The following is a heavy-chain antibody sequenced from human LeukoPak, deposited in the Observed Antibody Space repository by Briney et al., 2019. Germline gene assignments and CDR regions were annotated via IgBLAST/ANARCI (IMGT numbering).Heavy chain of an antibody. J-gene: IGHJ6*03. Sequence: ASVKVSCKVSGYTLTELSMHWVRQAPGKGLEWMGGFDPEDGETIYAQKFQGRVTITADESTSTAYMELSSLRSEDTAVYYCARGTLAARSYYYYYMDVWGKGTTVTVSS. D-gene: IGHD6-6*01. CDR1: GYTLTELS. CDR2: FDPEDGET. CDR3: ARGTLAARSYYYYYMDV. V-gene: IGHV1-24*01.